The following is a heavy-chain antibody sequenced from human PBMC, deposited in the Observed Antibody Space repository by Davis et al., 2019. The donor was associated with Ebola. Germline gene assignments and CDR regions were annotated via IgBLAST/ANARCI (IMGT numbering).Heavy chain of an antibody. CDR2: IYTSGST. J-gene: IGHJ6*02. Sequence: PSEPLSLTCTVSGGSISSYYWSWIRQPAGKGLEWIGRIYTSGSTNYNPSLKSRVTMSVDTSKNQFSLKLSSVTAADTAVYYCARAASRFWSGWVYYGMDVWGQGTTVTVSS. V-gene: IGHV4-4*07. CDR1: GGSISSYY. D-gene: IGHD3-3*01. CDR3: ARAASRFWSGWVYYGMDV.